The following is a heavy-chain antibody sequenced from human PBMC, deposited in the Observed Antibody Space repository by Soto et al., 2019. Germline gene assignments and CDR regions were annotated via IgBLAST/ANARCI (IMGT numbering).Heavy chain of an antibody. J-gene: IGHJ6*02. CDR2: ISGSGGST. D-gene: IGHD5-12*01. Sequence: GGSLRLSCAASGFTFSSYAMSWVRQAPGKGLEWVSAISGSGGSTYYADSVKGRFTISRDNSKNTLYLQMNSLRAEDTAVYYCAKGAVATRNYYYYYGMDVWGQGTTVTVSS. V-gene: IGHV3-23*01. CDR3: AKGAVATRNYYYYYGMDV. CDR1: GFTFSSYA.